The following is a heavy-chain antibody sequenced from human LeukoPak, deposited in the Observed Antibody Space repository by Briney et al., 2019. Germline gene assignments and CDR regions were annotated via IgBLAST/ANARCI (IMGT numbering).Heavy chain of an antibody. CDR3: ARDRIKSGSYYFDY. CDR2: ISDRGSST. J-gene: IGHJ4*02. D-gene: IGHD1-26*01. V-gene: IGHV3-23*01. Sequence: GGSLRPSCAASGFTFSSYAMSWVRRAPGKGLEWVSSISDRGSSTSYADSVKGRFTISRDNSKNTLYLQMNSLRADDTAVYYCARDRIKSGSYYFDYWGQGTLVTVSS. CDR1: GFTFSSYA.